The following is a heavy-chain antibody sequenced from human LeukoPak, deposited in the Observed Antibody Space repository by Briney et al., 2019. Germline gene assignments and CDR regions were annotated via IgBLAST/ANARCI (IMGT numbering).Heavy chain of an antibody. CDR3: ATPLGSSWYYGMDV. D-gene: IGHD6-13*01. V-gene: IGHV3-48*04. CDR2: ISSSSSTI. J-gene: IGHJ6*02. CDR1: GFTFSSYA. Sequence: GGSLRLSCAASGFTFSSYAMSWVRQAPGKGLEWVSYISSSSSTIYYADSVKGRFTISRDNAKNSLYLQMNSLRAEDTAVYYCATPLGSSWYYGMDVWGQGTTVTVSS.